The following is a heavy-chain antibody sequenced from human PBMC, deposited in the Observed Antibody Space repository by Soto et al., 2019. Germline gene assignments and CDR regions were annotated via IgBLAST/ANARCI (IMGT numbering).Heavy chain of an antibody. D-gene: IGHD1-26*01. CDR3: ARGWETVGATTAFAY. J-gene: IGHJ4*02. Sequence: QVQLVQSGAEVKKPGSSVKVSCKASGGTFSKYAINWVRQAPGRGLEWMGGINPIFGTAAYAQKFQGRVTITADKSTITAYMEVSSVTSDDTAVYYCARGWETVGATTAFAYWGQGTLVTVSS. CDR1: GGTFSKYA. CDR2: INPIFGTA. V-gene: IGHV1-69*06.